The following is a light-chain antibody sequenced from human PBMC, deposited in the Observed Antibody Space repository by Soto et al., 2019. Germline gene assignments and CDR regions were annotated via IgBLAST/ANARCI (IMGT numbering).Light chain of an antibody. V-gene: IGLV1-51*01. CDR3: GSWDTSLSGII. J-gene: IGLJ2*01. Sequence: SVLTQPPSVSAAPGQKVTISCSGGSFNIGDNYVSWYQQLPGTAPKLLIYDNNKRPSGIPDRFSGSKSGTSATLDISGLQTGDEADYYCGSWDTSLSGIIFGGGTKLTVL. CDR2: DNN. CDR1: SFNIGDNY.